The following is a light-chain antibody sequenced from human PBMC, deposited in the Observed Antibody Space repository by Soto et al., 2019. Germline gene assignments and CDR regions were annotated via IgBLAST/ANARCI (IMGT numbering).Light chain of an antibody. CDR2: DAS. CDR3: QQRYSGWT. J-gene: IGKJ1*01. Sequence: EIVLTQSPATLSSSPGERATLSCRTSQSVSNYLAWYQQKPGQAPRLLIYDASNRATGIPARFSGSGSGTDFTPTISSLEPEDFAVYYCQQRYSGWTFGQGTKVDIK. CDR1: QSVSNY. V-gene: IGKV3-11*01.